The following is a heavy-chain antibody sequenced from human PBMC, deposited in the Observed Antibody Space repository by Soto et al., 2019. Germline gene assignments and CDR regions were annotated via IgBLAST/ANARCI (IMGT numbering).Heavy chain of an antibody. CDR2: IYWDDDK. CDR3: AXHPXXXGYYXFDX. Sequence: QITLKESGPTLVKPTQTLTLTCTFSGFSLSTSGVGVGWIRQPPGKALEWLALIYWDDDKRYSPSLKSRLTLTKDTSKNQVVLTMTNMDPVDTATYYXAXHPXXXGYYXFDXXXQGTLVTVSS. V-gene: IGHV2-5*02. D-gene: IGHD3-3*01. J-gene: IGHJ4*02. CDR1: GFSLSTSGVG.